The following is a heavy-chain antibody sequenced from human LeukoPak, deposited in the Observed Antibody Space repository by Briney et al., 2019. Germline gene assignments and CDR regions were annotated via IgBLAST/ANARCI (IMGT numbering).Heavy chain of an antibody. CDR1: GYTFTTYG. CDR3: ARDLVNYYDSSGYYPRGDRRYFDL. D-gene: IGHD3-22*01. Sequence: ASVKVSCKASGYTFTTYGISWVRQAPGQGLEWMGWISAYNGNTNYAQKFQGRVTMTTDTSTSTAYMELSSLRSEDTAVYYCARDLVNYYDSSGYYPRGDRRYFDLWGRGTLVTVSS. V-gene: IGHV1-18*01. CDR2: ISAYNGNT. J-gene: IGHJ2*01.